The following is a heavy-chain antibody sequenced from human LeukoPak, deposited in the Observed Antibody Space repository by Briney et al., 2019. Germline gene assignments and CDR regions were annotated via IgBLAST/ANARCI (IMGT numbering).Heavy chain of an antibody. D-gene: IGHD6-13*01. V-gene: IGHV3-30*04. CDR1: GFTFSSYA. CDR2: ISYDGSNK. J-gene: IGHJ6*02. CDR3: ARDRGGAGYSSSWTYLYYYYYGMDV. Sequence: GGSLRLSCAASGFTFSSYAMHWVRQAPGKGLEWVAVISYDGSNKYYADSVKGRFTISRDNSKNTPYLQMNSLRAEDTAVYYCARDRGGAGYSSSWTYLYYYYYGMDVWGQGTTVTVSS.